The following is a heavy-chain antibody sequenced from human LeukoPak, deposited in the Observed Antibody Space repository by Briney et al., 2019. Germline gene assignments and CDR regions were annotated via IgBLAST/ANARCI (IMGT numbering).Heavy chain of an antibody. CDR3: AKNRVVFNWNYAYYFDS. CDR1: GFTFSNYA. CDR2: ISYDGSNK. V-gene: IGHV3-30*18. J-gene: IGHJ4*02. Sequence: GGSLRLSCAASGFTFSNYAMHWVRQAPGKGLEWVAIISYDGSNKYYADSVKGRFTISRDNYKNTLYLQMNSLRTEDTAVYYCAKNRVVFNWNYAYYFDSWGQGTLVTVSS. D-gene: IGHD1-7*01.